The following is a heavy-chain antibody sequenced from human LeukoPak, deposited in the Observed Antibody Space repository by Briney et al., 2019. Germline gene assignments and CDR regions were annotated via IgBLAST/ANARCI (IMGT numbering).Heavy chain of an antibody. J-gene: IGHJ6*03. CDR3: ARTPAPGYDYYYYMDV. CDR2: INSKSGDT. Sequence: ASVKVSCKASGYTFTDYYIHWVRQAPGQGLEWMGWINSKSGDTNYSQKYQGRATMTRYTSVSTAYMGLSRLTSDDTAVYYCARTPAPGYDYYYYMDVWGEGTTVTVSS. V-gene: IGHV1-2*02. CDR1: GYTFTDYY. D-gene: IGHD2-15*01.